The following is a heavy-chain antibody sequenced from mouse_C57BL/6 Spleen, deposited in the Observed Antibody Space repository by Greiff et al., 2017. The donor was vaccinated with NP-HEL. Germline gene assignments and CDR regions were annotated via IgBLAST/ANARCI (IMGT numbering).Heavy chain of an antibody. D-gene: IGHD1-1*01. CDR3: ARSRDYYGSSYVDY. Sequence: VQLQQPGAELVRPGSSVKLSCKASGYTFTSYWMDWVKQRPGQGLEWIGNIYPSDSETHYNQKFKDKATLTVDKSSSTAYMQLSSLTSEDSAVYYCARSRDYYGSSYVDYWGQGTTLTVSS. J-gene: IGHJ2*01. CDR2: IYPSDSET. V-gene: IGHV1-61*01. CDR1: GYTFTSYW.